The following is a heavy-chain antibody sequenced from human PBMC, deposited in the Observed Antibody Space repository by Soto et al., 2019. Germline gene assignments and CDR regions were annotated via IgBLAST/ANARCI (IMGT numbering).Heavy chain of an antibody. V-gene: IGHV1-69*13. CDR3: ARVSIAAAGNLDY. Sequence: VASVKVSCKASGGTFSSYAISWVRQAPGQGLEWMGGIIPIFGTANYAQKFQGRVTITADESTSTAYMELSSLRSEDTAVYYCARVSIAAAGNLDYWGQGTLVTVSS. CDR1: GGTFSSYA. D-gene: IGHD6-13*01. J-gene: IGHJ4*02. CDR2: IIPIFGTA.